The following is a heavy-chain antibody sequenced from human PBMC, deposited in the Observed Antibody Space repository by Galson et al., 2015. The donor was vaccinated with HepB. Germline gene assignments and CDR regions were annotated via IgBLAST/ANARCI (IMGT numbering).Heavy chain of an antibody. Sequence: SVRFSCTASGYTFASYAMNWVRPAPGEGLEWAYGISWKSSGIGYAEYMRGRFNLARNNNQSSLHLQMAIPRAEATALYYSGGYTIGYVYSCDYWGQGTLVTVSS. CDR3: GGYTIGYVYSCDY. J-gene: IGHJ4*01. V-gene: IGHV3-9*01. CDR2: ISWKSSGI. D-gene: IGHD3-22*01. CDR1: GYTFASYA.